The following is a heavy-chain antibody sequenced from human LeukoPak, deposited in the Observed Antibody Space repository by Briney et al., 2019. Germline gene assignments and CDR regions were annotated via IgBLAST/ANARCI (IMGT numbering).Heavy chain of an antibody. CDR1: GGSISGYY. V-gene: IGHV4-34*01. D-gene: IGHD4-17*01. CDR2: INHSGST. J-gene: IGHJ4*02. CDR3: ASHTTVGKNDY. Sequence: PSETLSLTCTVSGGSISGYYWSWIRQPPGKGLEWIGEINHSGSTNYNPSLKSRVTISVDTSKNQFSLKLSSVTAANTAVYYCASHTTVGKNDYWAREPWSPSPQ.